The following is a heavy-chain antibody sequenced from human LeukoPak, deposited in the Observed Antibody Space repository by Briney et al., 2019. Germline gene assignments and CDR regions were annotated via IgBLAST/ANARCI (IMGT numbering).Heavy chain of an antibody. Sequence: SSETLSLTCTVSGGSISSYYWSWIRQPPGKGLECIGYIHYTGSTNYNASLKSRVTISVDTSKNQFSLKLNSVTAADTAVYYCARGGYYGSGNDFRFDPWGQGTLVTVSS. V-gene: IGHV4-59*01. CDR1: GGSISSYY. D-gene: IGHD3-10*01. J-gene: IGHJ5*02. CDR3: ARGGYYGSGNDFRFDP. CDR2: IHYTGST.